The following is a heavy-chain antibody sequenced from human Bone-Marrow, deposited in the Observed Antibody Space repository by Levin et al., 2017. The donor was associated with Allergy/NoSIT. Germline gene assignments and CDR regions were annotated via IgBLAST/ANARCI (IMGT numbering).Heavy chain of an antibody. CDR2: MNPNSGNT. Sequence: GASVKVSCKASGYTFTSYDINWVRQATGQGLEWMGWMNPNSGNTGYAQKFQGRVTMTRNTSISTAYMELSSLRSEDTAVYYCARGNYDILTGYYIHFDYWGQGTLVTVSS. J-gene: IGHJ4*02. V-gene: IGHV1-8*01. CDR3: ARGNYDILTGYYIHFDY. D-gene: IGHD3-9*01. CDR1: GYTFTSYD.